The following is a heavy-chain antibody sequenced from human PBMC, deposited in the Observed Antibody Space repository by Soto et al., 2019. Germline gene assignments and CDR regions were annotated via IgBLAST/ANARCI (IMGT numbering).Heavy chain of an antibody. Sequence: EVQLVESGGGLVQPGGSLRLSCAASGFTFSSYEMNWVRQAPGKGLEWVSYISSSGSPIYYADSVKGRFTISRDNAKNALYLQMNSLRGEDTAVYYCAGGEYSSGGGYFDYWGQETLVTVSS. CDR2: ISSSGSPI. CDR3: AGGEYSSGGGYFDY. V-gene: IGHV3-48*03. D-gene: IGHD6-19*01. J-gene: IGHJ4*02. CDR1: GFTFSSYE.